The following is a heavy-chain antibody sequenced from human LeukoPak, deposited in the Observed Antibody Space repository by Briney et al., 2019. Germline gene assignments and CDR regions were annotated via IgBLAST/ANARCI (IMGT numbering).Heavy chain of an antibody. J-gene: IGHJ4*02. CDR1: GGSISGYY. CDR2: IYHSGTI. CDR3: AKSRSLGLQYFDT. V-gene: IGHV4-59*01. Sequence: SETLSLTCTVSGGSISGYYWNWTRQSPEKGLEWIGYIYHSGTINFNPSLKARVTMSIDTSKNQFSLKLSSVTAADTAVYYCAKSRSLGLQYFDTWGQGTLATVSS. D-gene: IGHD4-11*01.